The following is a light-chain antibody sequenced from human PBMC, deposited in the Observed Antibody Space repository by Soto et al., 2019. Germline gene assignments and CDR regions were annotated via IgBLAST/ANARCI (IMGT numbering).Light chain of an antibody. J-gene: IGKJ1*01. Sequence: EDLMTQSPLSLPFTLGQPASISFKSSQSLLHSDVTTYYLDWFQQRAGQSKRRIIYKVSYRDSGVPDRFSGSGSGTDFTMKISRVEAEDVGVYYCMQGTYWPQTFGQGTKVDIK. CDR2: KVS. V-gene: IGKV2-30*02. CDR3: MQGTYWPQT. CDR1: QSLLHSDVTTY.